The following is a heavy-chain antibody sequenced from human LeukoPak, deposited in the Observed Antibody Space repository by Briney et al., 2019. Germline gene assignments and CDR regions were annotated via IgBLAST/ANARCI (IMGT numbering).Heavy chain of an antibody. D-gene: IGHD3-22*01. CDR1: GFTFDDYA. CDR3: AKDWGYDSSGYSSYFDY. Sequence: PGGSLRLSCAASGFTFDDYAMHWVRQAPGKGLEWVSGISWNSGSIGYADSVKGRFTISRDNAKNSLYLQMKSLRAEDMALYYCAKDWGYDSSGYSSYFDYWGQGTLVTVSS. CDR2: ISWNSGSI. V-gene: IGHV3-9*03. J-gene: IGHJ4*02.